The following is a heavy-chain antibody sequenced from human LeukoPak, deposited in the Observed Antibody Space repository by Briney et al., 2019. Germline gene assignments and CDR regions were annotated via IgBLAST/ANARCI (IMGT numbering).Heavy chain of an antibody. CDR3: ARASGIYGSGWYFDY. D-gene: IGHD6-19*01. CDR1: GFTFNNYV. J-gene: IGHJ4*02. Sequence: HPGGSLRLSCAASGFTFNNYVMSWVRQAPGKGLEWVSTINGGGYNTYYADSVKGRFTISRDNSKNTLSLQVNTLRAEDTAVYYCARASGIYGSGWYFDYWGQGTLVTVSS. V-gene: IGHV3-23*01. CDR2: INGGGYNT.